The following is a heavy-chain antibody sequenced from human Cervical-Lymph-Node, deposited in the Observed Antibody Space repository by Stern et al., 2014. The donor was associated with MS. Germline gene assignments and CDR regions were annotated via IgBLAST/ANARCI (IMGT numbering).Heavy chain of an antibody. CDR2: IWYDGSNK. D-gene: IGHD6-6*01. CDR1: GFTFSSYG. J-gene: IGHJ4*02. CDR3: AKGDSSSPLEY. V-gene: IGHV3-33*06. Sequence: VQLEESGGGVVQPGRSLRLSCAASGFTFSSYGIHWVRQTPGKGLEWVAVIWYDGSNKYYADSVKGRFTISRDNSENAMYLQMNSLRAEDTAVYYCAKGDSSSPLEYWGQGTLVTVSS.